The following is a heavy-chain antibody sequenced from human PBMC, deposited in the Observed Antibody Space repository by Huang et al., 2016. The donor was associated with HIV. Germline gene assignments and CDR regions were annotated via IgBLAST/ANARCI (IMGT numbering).Heavy chain of an antibody. CDR2: INPHSGGT. J-gene: IGHJ5*02. CDR3: ARDFYRFLVAPGET. V-gene: IGHV1-2*02. D-gene: IGHD5-12*01. CDR1: GYLLSAYY. Sequence: VQLLQSGAEVRKPGVSVNVSCEASGYLLSAYYMHWVRQAPGQGLEWMGWINPHSGGTYSAQRVQGRLTMTRDTSIGTVYMVLNSLRSDDTAVYYCARDFYRFLVAPGETWGQGTLITVS.